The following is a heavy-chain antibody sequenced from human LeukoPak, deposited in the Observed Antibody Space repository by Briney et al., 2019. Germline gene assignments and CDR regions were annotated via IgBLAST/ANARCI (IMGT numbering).Heavy chain of an antibody. J-gene: IGHJ4*02. CDR2: INPSGGST. Sequence: ASVKVSCKASGYTFTSYYMHWVRQAPGQGLEWMGIINPSGGSTSYAQKFQGRVTLTRDMSINTAYLEVSSLNSDDTAVYYCARDWVAPTVDATGFYTHLDYWGQGTLVIVSS. V-gene: IGHV1-46*01. D-gene: IGHD3/OR15-3a*01. CDR1: GYTFTSYY. CDR3: ARDWVAPTVDATGFYTHLDY.